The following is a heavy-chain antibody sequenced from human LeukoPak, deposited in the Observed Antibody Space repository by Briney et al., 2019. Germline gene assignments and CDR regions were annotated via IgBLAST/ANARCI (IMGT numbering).Heavy chain of an antibody. CDR2: ISAYNGNT. D-gene: IGHD3-3*01. V-gene: IGHV1-18*01. CDR1: GYTFTSYG. CDR3: ARVVYDFWSGSYIDY. Sequence: ASVKVSCKASGYTFTSYGISWVRQAPGQGLEWMGWISAYNGNTNYAQKLQGRGTMTTDTSTSTAYMELRSMRSDDTAVYYCARVVYDFWSGSYIDYWGQETLVTVSS. J-gene: IGHJ4*02.